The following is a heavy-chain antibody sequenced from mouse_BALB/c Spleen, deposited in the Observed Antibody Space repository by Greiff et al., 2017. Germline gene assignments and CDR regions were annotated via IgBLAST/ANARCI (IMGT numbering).Heavy chain of an antibody. D-gene: IGHD4-1*01. CDR3: ARAFSNWDYAMDY. V-gene: IGHV1-67*01. CDR2: ISTYSGNT. J-gene: IGHJ4*01. Sequence: VKLMESGPELVRPGVSVKISCKGSGYTFTDYAMHWVKQSHAKSLEWLGVISTYSGNTNYNQKFKGKATMTVDKSSSTAYMELARLTSEDSAIYYCARAFSNWDYAMDYWGQGTSVTVSS. CDR1: GYTFTDYA.